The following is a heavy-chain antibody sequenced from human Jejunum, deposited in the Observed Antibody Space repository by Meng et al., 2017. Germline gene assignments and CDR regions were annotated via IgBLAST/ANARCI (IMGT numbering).Heavy chain of an antibody. V-gene: IGHV4-59*08. CDR3: ARQWGGKFFYFDL. CDR2: MWHSGSA. Sequence: QVQLQESGPGLVKPSETLSLTCTVSGDSLSGNYWSWIRQPPGKGLEWIGYMWHSGSATYNPSLESRVTISVDTFKKQFPLNLRSVTAADTAVYYCARQWGGKFFYFDLWGRGILVTVSS. J-gene: IGHJ2*01. D-gene: IGHD3-16*01. CDR1: GDSLSGNY.